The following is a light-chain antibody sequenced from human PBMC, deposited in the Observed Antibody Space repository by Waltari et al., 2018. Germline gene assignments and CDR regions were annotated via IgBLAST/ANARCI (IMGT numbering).Light chain of an antibody. Sequence: QSALTQPASVSGSPGQSITISCTGSSNYVGSYNLVSWYKQPPGEAPTLILYEVSKRPSGVSDRFSGSKSGNTASLTISGLRPEDEADYYCCSYGGASARLFGGGTKVTVL. CDR3: CSYGGASARL. CDR2: EVS. CDR1: SNYVGSYNL. J-gene: IGLJ2*01. V-gene: IGLV2-23*02.